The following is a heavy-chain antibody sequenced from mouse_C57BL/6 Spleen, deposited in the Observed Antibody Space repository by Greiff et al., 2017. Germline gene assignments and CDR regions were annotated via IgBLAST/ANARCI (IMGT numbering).Heavy chain of an antibody. Sequence: QVQLQQSGAELARPGASVKMSCKASGYTFTSYTMHWVKQRPGQGLEWIGYINPRSGYTKYNQKFKDKATLTADKSSSTAYMQLSSLTSEDSAVYYGARQELREGYYYAMAYWGQGTAVTVSS. V-gene: IGHV1-4*01. CDR1: GYTFTSYT. CDR3: ARQELREGYYYAMAY. D-gene: IGHD1-1*01. J-gene: IGHJ4*01. CDR2: INPRSGYT.